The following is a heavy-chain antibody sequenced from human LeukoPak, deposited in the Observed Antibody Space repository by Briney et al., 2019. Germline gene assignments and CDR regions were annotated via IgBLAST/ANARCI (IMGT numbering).Heavy chain of an antibody. CDR2: ISSSSSYI. D-gene: IGHD2-21*02. J-gene: IGHJ4*02. CDR1: GFTFSSYS. CDR3: APGGVVTAIDGY. Sequence: GGPLRLSCAASGFTFSSYSMNWVRQAPGKGLEWVSSISSSSSYIYYADSVKGRFTISRDNAKNSLYLQMNSLRAEDTAVYYCAPGGVVTAIDGYWGQGTLVTVSS. V-gene: IGHV3-21*01.